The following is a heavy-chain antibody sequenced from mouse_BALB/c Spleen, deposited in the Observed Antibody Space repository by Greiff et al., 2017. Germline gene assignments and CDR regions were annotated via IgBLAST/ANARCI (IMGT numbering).Heavy chain of an antibody. V-gene: IGHV5-9-4*01. J-gene: IGHJ4*01. CDR3: ARDGGVYYYAMDY. CDR1: GFTFSSYA. Sequence: EVKLVESGGGLVKPGGSLKLSCAASGFTFSSYAMSWVRQSPEKRLEWVAEISSGGSYTYYPDTVTGRFTISRDNAKNTLYLEMSSLRSEDTAMYYCARDGGVYYYAMDYWGQGTSVTGSS. CDR2: ISSGGSYT.